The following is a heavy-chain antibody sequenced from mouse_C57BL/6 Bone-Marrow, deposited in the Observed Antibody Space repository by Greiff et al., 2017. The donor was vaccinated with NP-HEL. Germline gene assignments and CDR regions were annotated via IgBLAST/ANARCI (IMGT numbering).Heavy chain of an antibody. D-gene: IGHD1-1*01. CDR1: GFNIKDDY. CDR3: TKTYYYGSSYEYFDV. V-gene: IGHV14-4*01. J-gene: IGHJ1*03. CDR2: IDPENGDT. Sequence: VQLQQSGAELVRPGASVKLSCTASGFNIKDDYMHWVKQRPEQGLEWIGWIDPENGDTEYASKFQGQATITADTSSKTAYLQLSSLTSEDTAVYYCTKTYYYGSSYEYFDVWGIGTTVTVSS.